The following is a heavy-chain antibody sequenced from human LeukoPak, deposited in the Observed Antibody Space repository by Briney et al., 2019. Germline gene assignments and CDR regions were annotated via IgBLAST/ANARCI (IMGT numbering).Heavy chain of an antibody. CDR3: ARVKAGRVNWAGGVHYGMDV. J-gene: IGHJ6*02. D-gene: IGHD7-27*01. CDR2: TYYRSKWYN. Sequence: SQTLSLTCAISGDSVSSNSAAWNWIRQSPSRGLEWLGRTYYRSKWYNDYAVSVKSRITINPDTSKNQFSLQLNSVTPEDTAVYYCARVKAGRVNWAGGVHYGMDVWGQGTTVTVSS. V-gene: IGHV6-1*01. CDR1: GDSVSSNSAA.